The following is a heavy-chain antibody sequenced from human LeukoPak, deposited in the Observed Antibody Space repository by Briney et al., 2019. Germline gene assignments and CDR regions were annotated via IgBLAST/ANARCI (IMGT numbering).Heavy chain of an antibody. V-gene: IGHV3-30*02. Sequence: GGSLRLSCAASGFTFSSYDINWVRQAPGKGLEWVAFIRHDGGTLDYADSVKGRFTITRDNSKNTVYLQMNSLRVDDTAVYYCARDGRPSAPGGYQLGHWGQGTLVTVSS. J-gene: IGHJ4*02. CDR1: GFTFSSYD. CDR3: ARDGRPSAPGGYQLGH. D-gene: IGHD2-2*01. CDR2: IRHDGGTL.